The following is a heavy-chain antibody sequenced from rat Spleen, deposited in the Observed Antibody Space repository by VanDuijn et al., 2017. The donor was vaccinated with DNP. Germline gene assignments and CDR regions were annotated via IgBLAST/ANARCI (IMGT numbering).Heavy chain of an antibody. CDR1: DYSITSVY. Sequence: EIQLQESGPGLVKPSQSLSLTCSVTDYSITSVYDWSWIRKFPGNKMEWLGSIRNSGSTNYNPSLNSRFLIARDTSKNQFFLQLNSVTTEDSATYYCTRLMFNNYYFDYWGPGVTVTVSS. CDR3: TRLMFNNYYFDY. CDR2: IRNSGST. V-gene: IGHV3-4*01. J-gene: IGHJ2*01. D-gene: IGHD1-10*01.